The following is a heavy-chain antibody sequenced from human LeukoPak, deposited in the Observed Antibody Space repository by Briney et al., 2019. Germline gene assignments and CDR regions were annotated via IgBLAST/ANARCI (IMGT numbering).Heavy chain of an antibody. CDR2: ISGSGGST. Sequence: GGSLRLSCAASGFTFSSYAMSWVRQAPGKGLEWVSAISGSGGSTYYADSVKGRFTISRDNSKNTLYLQMNSLRAEDTAVYYCAKDPSYGDYASYFDYWGQGTLVTVSS. J-gene: IGHJ4*02. V-gene: IGHV3-23*01. CDR3: AKDPSYGDYASYFDY. CDR1: GFTFSSYA. D-gene: IGHD4-17*01.